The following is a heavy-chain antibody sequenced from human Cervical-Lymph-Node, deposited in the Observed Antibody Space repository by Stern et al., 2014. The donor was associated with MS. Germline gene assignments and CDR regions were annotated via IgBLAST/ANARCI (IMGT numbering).Heavy chain of an antibody. V-gene: IGHV1-58*01. CDR1: GFTFTSSA. Sequence: QLVESGPEVKKPRTSVKVSCKASGFTFTSSAVQWVRQARGQRLEWIGWIVVGSGNTNYAQKFQERVTITRDMSTSTAYMELSSLRSEDTAVYYCAADQDYGDYGDLFDYWGQGTLVTVSS. CDR3: AADQDYGDYGDLFDY. D-gene: IGHD4-17*01. J-gene: IGHJ4*02. CDR2: IVVGSGNT.